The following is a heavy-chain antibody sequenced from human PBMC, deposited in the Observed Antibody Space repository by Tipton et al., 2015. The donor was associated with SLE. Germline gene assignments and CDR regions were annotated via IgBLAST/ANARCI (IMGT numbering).Heavy chain of an antibody. V-gene: IGHV4-34*01. CDR3: ARMRGGYNAHH. CDR2: SHQSGTT. D-gene: IGHD5-24*01. Sequence: TLSLTCAVYGGSFSGYYWSWIRQPPGKGLEWIGESHQSGTTNYHPSFKSRVTISVDTSKNQFSLRLSSVTAADTAVYFCARMRGGYNAHHWGQGILVTVSS. J-gene: IGHJ5*02. CDR1: GGSFSGYY.